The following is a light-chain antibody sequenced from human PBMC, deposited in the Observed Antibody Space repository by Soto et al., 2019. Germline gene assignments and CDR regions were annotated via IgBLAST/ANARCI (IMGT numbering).Light chain of an antibody. CDR3: QQRGNWPLT. CDR1: QSVSSY. J-gene: IGKJ1*01. CDR2: DAS. V-gene: IGKV3-11*01. Sequence: EIALTQSPATLSLSPGERATLSCRASQSVSSYFAWYQQKPGQAPRLLIYDASNRATGIPARFSGSGSGTDFTLTISSLEPEDFAIYYCQQRGNWPLTFGQGTKVEFK.